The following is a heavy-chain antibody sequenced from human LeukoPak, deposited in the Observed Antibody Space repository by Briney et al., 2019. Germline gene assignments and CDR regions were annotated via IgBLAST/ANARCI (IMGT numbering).Heavy chain of an antibody. D-gene: IGHD6-13*01. Sequence: GGSLRLSCAASGFTFSGSAMHWARQASGKGLEWVGGIRSKANSYATAYAASVKGRFTISRDDSKNTAYLQMNSLKTEDTAVYYCTSSIIAAAGTGYWGQGTLVTVSS. CDR3: TSSIIAAAGTGY. J-gene: IGHJ4*02. CDR1: GFTFSGSA. V-gene: IGHV3-73*01. CDR2: IRSKANSYAT.